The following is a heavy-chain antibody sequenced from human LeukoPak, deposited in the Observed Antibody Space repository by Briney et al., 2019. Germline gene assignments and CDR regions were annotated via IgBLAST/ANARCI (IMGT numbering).Heavy chain of an antibody. CDR3: ARWDGYNYYFDY. J-gene: IGHJ4*02. CDR2: IYHSGST. D-gene: IGHD5-24*01. CDR1: GGSISSGGYS. Sequence: PSETLSLTCAVSGGSISSGGYSWSWIRQPPGKGLEWIGYIYHSGSTYYNPSLKSRVTISVDRSKNQFSLKLGSVTAADTAVYYCARWDGYNYYFDYWGQGTLVTVSS. V-gene: IGHV4-30-2*01.